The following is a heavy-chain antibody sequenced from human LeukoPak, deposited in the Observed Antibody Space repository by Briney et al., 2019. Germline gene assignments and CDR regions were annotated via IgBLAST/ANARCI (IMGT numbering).Heavy chain of an antibody. D-gene: IGHD3-22*01. Sequence: GGSLRLSCAASGFTFSNYAMSWVRQAPGKGLEWVSVISGNGGGTYYADSVKGRFTISRDNSKNTLYLQMKSLRAEDTAVYYCAKGTKVIVVDNYFDYWGQGTLVTVSS. CDR2: ISGNGGGT. CDR1: GFTFSNYA. CDR3: AKGTKVIVVDNYFDY. V-gene: IGHV3-23*01. J-gene: IGHJ4*02.